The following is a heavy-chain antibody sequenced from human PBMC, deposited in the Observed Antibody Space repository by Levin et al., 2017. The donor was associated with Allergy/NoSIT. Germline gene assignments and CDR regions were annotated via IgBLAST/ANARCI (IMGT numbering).Heavy chain of an antibody. CDR1: GLRFSSFA. Sequence: GGSLRLSCAASGLRFSSFAMNWVRQAPGKGLEWVSSISGSGSATHYADSVKGRFTISRDNSKNTVYLQMNSLRAEDTAVYYCAKLDDIVVVVGAALDDWGLGTLVTVSS. V-gene: IGHV3-23*01. D-gene: IGHD2-15*01. CDR2: ISGSGSAT. CDR3: AKLDDIVVVVGAALDD. J-gene: IGHJ4*02.